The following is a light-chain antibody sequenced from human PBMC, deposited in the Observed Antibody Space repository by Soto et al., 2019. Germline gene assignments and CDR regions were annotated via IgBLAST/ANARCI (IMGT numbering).Light chain of an antibody. V-gene: IGKV3D-20*01. J-gene: IGKJ4*01. CDR3: QQYGSTPVT. CDR2: DAS. CDR1: QSVVSTY. Sequence: EIVLTQSPATLSLSPGERATLSCGASQSVVSTYLAWYQQRPGLAPRLLIYDASNRSTGIPDRFSGSGSVADFTRTISRMEPKYFAMDYCQQYGSTPVTFGGWTRVEIK.